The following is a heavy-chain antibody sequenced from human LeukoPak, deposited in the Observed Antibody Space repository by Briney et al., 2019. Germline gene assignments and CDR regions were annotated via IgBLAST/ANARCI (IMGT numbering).Heavy chain of an antibody. CDR3: ARGAHRYYYDSSGYYHDAFDI. CDR2: ITSGSSYI. Sequence: GGSLRLSCAASGFTFSSYNMNWVRQAPGQGLEWVSSITSGSSYIYYADSVKGRFTISRDNAKSSLYLQMNSLRAEDTAVYYCARGAHRYYYDSSGYYHDAFDIWGQGTMVTVSS. D-gene: IGHD3-22*01. J-gene: IGHJ3*02. V-gene: IGHV3-21*01. CDR1: GFTFSSYN.